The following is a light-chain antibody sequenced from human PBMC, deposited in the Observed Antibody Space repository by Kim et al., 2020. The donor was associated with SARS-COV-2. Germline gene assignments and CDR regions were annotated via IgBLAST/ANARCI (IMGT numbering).Light chain of an antibody. J-gene: IGLJ1*01. CDR2: SNT. CDR3: EAWDDSLNGRV. V-gene: IGLV1-44*01. Sequence: QSVMTQPPSASGTPGQRVTISCSGATSNIGSNTVNWYQQLPGTAPRLLIFSNTQRPSGVPDRFSGSKSGTSASLAITGLQSADEADYYCEAWDDSLNGRVFGTGTKVTVL. CDR1: TSNIGSNT.